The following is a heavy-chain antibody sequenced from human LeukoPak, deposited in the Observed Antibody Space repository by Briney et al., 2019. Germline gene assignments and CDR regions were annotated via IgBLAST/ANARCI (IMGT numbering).Heavy chain of an antibody. Sequence: ASVTVSCKASGYTFTNSYIHWVRQAPGQVLEWMGFINPDGGNTNYAQNFQGRVTLTRDTSTSTVYMELSSLRSEDTAIYYCARIRDGYNDAYDLWGQGTVVTVPS. V-gene: IGHV1-46*01. D-gene: IGHD5-24*01. CDR2: INPDGGNT. CDR3: ARIRDGYNDAYDL. J-gene: IGHJ3*01. CDR1: GYTFTNSY.